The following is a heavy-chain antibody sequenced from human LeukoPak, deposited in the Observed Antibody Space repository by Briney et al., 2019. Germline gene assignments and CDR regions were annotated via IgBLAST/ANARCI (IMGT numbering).Heavy chain of an antibody. D-gene: IGHD3-22*01. V-gene: IGHV4-34*09. CDR3: ARGGYYDSSGYIPFDY. J-gene: IGHJ4*02. CDR1: GGSFSGYY. Sequence: SETLSLTCAVYGGSFSGYYWSWIRQPPGKGLEWIGEINHSGSTNYNPSLKSRVTISVDTSKNQFSLKLSSVTAADTAVYYCARGGYYDSSGYIPFDYWGQGTLVTVSS. CDR2: INHSGST.